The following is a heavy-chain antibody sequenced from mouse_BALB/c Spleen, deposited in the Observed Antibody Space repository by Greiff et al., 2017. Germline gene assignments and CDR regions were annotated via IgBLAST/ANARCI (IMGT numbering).Heavy chain of an antibody. V-gene: IGHV1-67*01. CDR2: ISTYYGNT. CDR3: ARDYGSSYGFDY. J-gene: IGHJ2*01. CDR1: GYTFTDYA. D-gene: IGHD1-1*01. Sequence: QVQLQPSGPELVRPGVSVKISCKGSGYTFTDYAMHWVKQSHAKSLEWIGVISTYYGNTNYNQKFKGKATMTVDKSSSTAYMELARLTSEDSAIYYCARDYGSSYGFDYWGQGTTLTVSS.